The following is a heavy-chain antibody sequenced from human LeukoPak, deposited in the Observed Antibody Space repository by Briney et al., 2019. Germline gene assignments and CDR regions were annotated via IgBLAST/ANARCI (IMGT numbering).Heavy chain of an antibody. CDR3: ARVDYYDQTHDY. D-gene: IGHD3-22*01. CDR2: IYYSGST. J-gene: IGHJ4*02. Sequence: LRLSCAASGFTFSSYGMHWVRQAPGKGLEWVGYIYYSGSTNYNPSLKSRVTISLDTSKNQFSLKLTSVTAADTAVYYCARVDYYDQTHDYWGQGTLVTVSS. CDR1: GFTFSSYG. V-gene: IGHV4-59*01.